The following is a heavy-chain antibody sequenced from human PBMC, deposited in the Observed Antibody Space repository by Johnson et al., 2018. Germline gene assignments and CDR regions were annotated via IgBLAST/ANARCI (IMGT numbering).Heavy chain of an antibody. CDR1: GFTFSSYG. Sequence: QVQLVESGGGVVQPGRSLRLSCAASGFTFSSYGMHWVRQAPGKGLEWVAVIWYDGSNKYYADSVKGRFTISRDNSKNPLYLQMNSLRAGDTAVYYCARARSWGIQLYYYYYGMDVWGQGTTVTVSS. CDR2: IWYDGSNK. CDR3: ARARSWGIQLYYYYYGMDV. V-gene: IGHV3-33*01. J-gene: IGHJ6*02. D-gene: IGHD5-18*01.